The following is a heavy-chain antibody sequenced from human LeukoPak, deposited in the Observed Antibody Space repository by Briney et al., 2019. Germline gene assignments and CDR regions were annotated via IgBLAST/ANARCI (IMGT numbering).Heavy chain of an antibody. CDR3: ARQILEWLRTTYYFDY. V-gene: IGHV3-66*02. CDR1: GFTVSSNY. CDR2: IYSGGST. D-gene: IGHD3-3*01. J-gene: IGHJ4*02. Sequence: PGGSLRLSCAASGFTVSSNYMSWVRQAPGKGLEWVSVIYSGGSTYYADSVKGRFTISRDNSKNTLYLQMNSLRAEDTTVYYCARQILEWLRTTYYFDYWGQGTLVTVSS.